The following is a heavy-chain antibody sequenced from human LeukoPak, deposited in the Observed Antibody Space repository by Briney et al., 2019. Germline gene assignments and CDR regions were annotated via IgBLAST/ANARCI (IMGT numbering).Heavy chain of an antibody. CDR2: IIPILGIA. CDR3: AAYGDYGRTDY. V-gene: IGHV1-69*04. J-gene: IGHJ4*02. Sequence: GSSVKVSCKASGGTFSSYAISWMRQAPGQGLEWMGRIIPILGIANYAQKFQGRVTITADKSTSTAYMELSSLRSEDTAVYYCAAYGDYGRTDYWGQGTLVTVSS. D-gene: IGHD4-17*01. CDR1: GGTFSSYA.